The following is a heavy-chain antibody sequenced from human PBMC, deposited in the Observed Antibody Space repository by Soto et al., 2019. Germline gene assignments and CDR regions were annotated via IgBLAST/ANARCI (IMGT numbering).Heavy chain of an antibody. CDR1: GGSFNRHT. V-gene: IGHV1-69*01. J-gene: IGHJ4*02. Sequence: QVQLVQSGAEVRKPGSSVRVSCKASGGSFNRHTISWVRQAPGQGLEWMGGIIPIFGTANHAQKFQARVTIMADESTSTVYMELSSLRSDDTAIYYCARGWGYDSTDYYYAYWGQGTLVIVSS. CDR3: ARGWGYDSTDYYYAY. D-gene: IGHD3-22*01. CDR2: IIPIFGTA.